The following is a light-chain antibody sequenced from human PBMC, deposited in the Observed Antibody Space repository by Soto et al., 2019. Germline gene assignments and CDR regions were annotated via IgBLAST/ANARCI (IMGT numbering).Light chain of an antibody. CDR2: TAS. Sequence: IQMTQSPSSLSASVGDRVTITCRASQGIRSELGWSQQKPGKAPNLLIYTASTLQSGVPSRFSGRGSGADSTLTSSSQQHDYFANYYYLQNYYSSLTFGRGTKV. CDR1: QGIRSE. CDR3: LQNYYSSLT. J-gene: IGKJ4*01. V-gene: IGKV1-6*01.